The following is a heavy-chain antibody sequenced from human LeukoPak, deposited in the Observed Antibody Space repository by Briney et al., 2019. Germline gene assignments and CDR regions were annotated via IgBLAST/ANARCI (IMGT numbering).Heavy chain of an antibody. Sequence: GGSLRLSCAASGFTSSSYSMNWVRQAPGKGLEWVSSISSSSSYIYYADSVKGRFTISRDNAKNSLYLQMNSLRAEDTAVYYCARDLPGGRGGGYFNYYYYYGMDVWGQGTTVTVSS. CDR3: ARDLPGGRGGGYFNYYYYYGMDV. CDR1: GFTSSSYS. CDR2: ISSSSSYI. J-gene: IGHJ6*02. V-gene: IGHV3-21*01. D-gene: IGHD5-12*01.